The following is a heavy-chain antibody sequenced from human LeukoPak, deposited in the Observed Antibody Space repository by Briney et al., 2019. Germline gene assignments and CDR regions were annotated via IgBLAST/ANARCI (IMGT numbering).Heavy chain of an antibody. CDR1: GYTFTGYY. J-gene: IGHJ6*02. V-gene: IGHV1-2*02. Sequence: ASVKVSCKASGYTFTGYYMHWVRQAPGQGLEWMGWINPNSGGTNYAQKFQGRVTMTRDTSISTAYMELSRLRSDVTAVYYCARDRGGYYYYGMDVWGQGTTVTVSS. CDR2: INPNSGGT. D-gene: IGHD3-10*01. CDR3: ARDRGGYYYYGMDV.